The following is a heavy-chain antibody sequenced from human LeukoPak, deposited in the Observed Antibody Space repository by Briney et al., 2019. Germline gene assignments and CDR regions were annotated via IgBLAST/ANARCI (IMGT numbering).Heavy chain of an antibody. CDR2: SSSSGSGT. J-gene: IGHJ4*02. CDR1: GFTLSSYE. CDR3: ARALDSSGYSY. V-gene: IGHV3-48*03. D-gene: IGHD3-22*01. Sequence: PGGSLRLSCAASGFTLSSYEMNWVRQAPGKGLEWVSYSSSSGSGTYYADSVKGRFTISRDNAKNSLYLQMNSLRAEDTAVYYCARALDSSGYSYWGQGTLVTVSS.